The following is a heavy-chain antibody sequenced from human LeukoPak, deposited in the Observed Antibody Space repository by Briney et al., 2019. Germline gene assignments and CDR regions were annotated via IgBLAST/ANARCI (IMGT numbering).Heavy chain of an antibody. J-gene: IGHJ5*02. CDR2: INGDNGNT. V-gene: IGHV1-3*01. CDR1: GYTFTTYA. Sequence: RASVKVSCKASGYTFTTYAMHWVRQAPGQRLEWMGWINGDNGNTKYSQKFQGRVTITRDTSAYTAYMELRSLSSADTAVYFCARASYDTLTGYSLNWFDPWGQGTLVTVSS. D-gene: IGHD3-9*01. CDR3: ARASYDTLTGYSLNWFDP.